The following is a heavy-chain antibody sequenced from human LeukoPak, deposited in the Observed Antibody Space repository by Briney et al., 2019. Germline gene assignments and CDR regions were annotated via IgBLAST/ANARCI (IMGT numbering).Heavy chain of an antibody. CDR3: ARGGTYYDFWRAMDV. Sequence: GGSLRLSCAASGFTFSSYWMHWVRQAPGKGLVWVSRINSDGSSTSYADSVKGRFTISRDNAKNTLCLQMNSLRAVDTAVYYCARGGTYYDFWRAMDVWGQGTTVTVSS. CDR2: INSDGSST. J-gene: IGHJ6*02. D-gene: IGHD3-3*01. V-gene: IGHV3-74*01. CDR1: GFTFSSYW.